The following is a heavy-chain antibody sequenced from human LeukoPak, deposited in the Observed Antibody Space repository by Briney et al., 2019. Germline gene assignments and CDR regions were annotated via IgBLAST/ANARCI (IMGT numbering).Heavy chain of an antibody. V-gene: IGHV4-59*08. CDR1: GGSISGYS. J-gene: IGHJ3*02. CDR2: IYYSGST. D-gene: IGHD3-22*01. CDR3: ARHSTYYSDKSDYSRDVFDI. Sequence: TPSETLSLTCTVSGGSISGYSWSWIRQSPEKGLVWIGCIYYSGSTNYNPSLKSRVSISVDLFKNQFSLKLSSVTAADTALYYCARHSTYYSDKSDYSRDVFDIWGQGTMVTVSS.